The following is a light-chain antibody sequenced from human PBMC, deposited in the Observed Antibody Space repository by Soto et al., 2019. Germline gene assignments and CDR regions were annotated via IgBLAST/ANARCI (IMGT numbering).Light chain of an antibody. CDR1: QSVGSN. V-gene: IGKV3-15*01. Sequence: EIVMTQSPATLSVSPGERVTLSCRARQSVGSNLAWYQQKPGQAPRLLIYGAPTRATGIPARFSGSGSGTDFTLTISSLHPEDFATYYCQQTYSTWTFGQGTKVDIK. CDR3: QQTYSTWT. J-gene: IGKJ1*01. CDR2: GAP.